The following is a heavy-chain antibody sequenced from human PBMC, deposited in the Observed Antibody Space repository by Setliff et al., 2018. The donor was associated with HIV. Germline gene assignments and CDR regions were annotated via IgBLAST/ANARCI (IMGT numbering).Heavy chain of an antibody. D-gene: IGHD6-13*01. CDR3: ARVGGMAAAGTLSY. CDR2: INWNGGST. J-gene: IGHJ4*02. V-gene: IGHV3-20*04. CDR1: GFTFDDYG. Sequence: SGGSLRLSCAASGFTFDDYGMGWVRQAPGKGLEWVSGINWNGGSTGYADSVKGRFTISRDNAKNSLYLQMNSLRAEDTALYYCARVGGMAAAGTLSYWGQGTLVTVSS.